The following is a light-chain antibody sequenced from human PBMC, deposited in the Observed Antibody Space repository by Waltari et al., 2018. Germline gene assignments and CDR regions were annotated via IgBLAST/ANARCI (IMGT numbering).Light chain of an antibody. J-gene: IGKJ1*01. CDR1: QSVGRS. Sequence: SCRAGQSVGRSLAWYQQKPGQPPRLLIYGSSNRAIGTPDRFSGGGSGTDFSLTISRLEPEDVAVYYCQHYVSLPVTFGQGTKVEIK. CDR3: QHYVSLPVT. CDR2: GSS. V-gene: IGKV3-20*01.